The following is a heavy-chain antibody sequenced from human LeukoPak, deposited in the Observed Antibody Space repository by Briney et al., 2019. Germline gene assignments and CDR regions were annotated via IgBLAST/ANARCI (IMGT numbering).Heavy chain of an antibody. Sequence: PSETLSLTCAVYGGSFSGYYWSWIRQPPGKGLEWIGEINHSGSTNYNPSLKSRVTISVDTSKNQFSLKLSSVTAADTAVYYCARPSRYGDYFFRGDAFDIWGQGTMVTVSS. J-gene: IGHJ3*02. D-gene: IGHD4-17*01. CDR1: GGSFSGYY. V-gene: IGHV4-34*01. CDR3: ARPSRYGDYFFRGDAFDI. CDR2: INHSGST.